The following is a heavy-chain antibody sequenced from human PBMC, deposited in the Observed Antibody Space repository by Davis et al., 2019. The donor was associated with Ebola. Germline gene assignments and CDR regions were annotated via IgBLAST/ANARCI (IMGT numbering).Heavy chain of an antibody. D-gene: IGHD3-10*01. Sequence: KISCAASGFTFSSYAMSWVRQAPGQGLEWMGGIIPIFGTANYAQKFQGRVTITADKSTSTAYMELSSLRSEDTAVYYCASLWFRELLTGWFDPWGQGTLVTVSS. CDR2: IIPIFGTA. CDR3: ASLWFRELLTGWFDP. CDR1: GFTFSSYA. J-gene: IGHJ5*02. V-gene: IGHV1-69*06.